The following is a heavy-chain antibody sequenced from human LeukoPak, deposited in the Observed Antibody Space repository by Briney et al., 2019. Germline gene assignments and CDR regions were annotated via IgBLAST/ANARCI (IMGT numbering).Heavy chain of an antibody. CDR3: ARGIAARGDFDY. CDR1: GFTFSSYS. Sequence: GGSLRLSCAASGFTFSSYSMNWVRQAPGKGLEWVSSISSSSYIYYADSVKGRFTISRDNAKNSLYLQMNSLRAEDTAVYYCARGIAARGDFDYWGQGTLVTVSS. V-gene: IGHV3-21*01. D-gene: IGHD6-13*01. CDR2: ISSSSYI. J-gene: IGHJ4*02.